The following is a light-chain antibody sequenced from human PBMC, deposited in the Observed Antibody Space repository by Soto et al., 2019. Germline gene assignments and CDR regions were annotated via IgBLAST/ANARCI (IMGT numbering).Light chain of an antibody. CDR1: LSISSW. V-gene: IGKV1-5*03. Sequence: DIQMTQSPPTLSASVGDTVSITCRASLSISSWLAWYQQKPGKAPKILIYEASHLKSDVPSRFSGSGSGTDVTLTISGLQPDDLATYYCQQYDRFPYSFGPGTRLEIK. J-gene: IGKJ2*01. CDR3: QQYDRFPYS. CDR2: EAS.